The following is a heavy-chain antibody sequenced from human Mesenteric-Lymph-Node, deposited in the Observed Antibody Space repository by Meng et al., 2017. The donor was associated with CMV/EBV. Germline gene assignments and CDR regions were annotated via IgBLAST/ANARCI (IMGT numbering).Heavy chain of an antibody. CDR1: GFTFSISG. V-gene: IGHV3-30*02. J-gene: IGHJ6*02. CDR2: IRSDGSDE. CDR3: ARGSAAPDV. Sequence: GESLKISCAASGFTFSISGMHWVRQAPGKGLEWVALIRSDGSDEYYGDSVKGRFTISRDNSKNTLFLQMNSLRAEDTAVYYCARGSAAPDVWGQGTTVTVSS. D-gene: IGHD6-13*01.